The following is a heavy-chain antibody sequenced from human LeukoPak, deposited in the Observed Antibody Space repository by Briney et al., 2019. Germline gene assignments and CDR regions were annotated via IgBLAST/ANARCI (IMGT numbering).Heavy chain of an antibody. CDR3: AQKAPYSPGYSQD. CDR1: GGSITSYY. V-gene: IGHV4-59*01. CDR2: IYHSGTT. Sequence: PSETLSLTCTVSGGSITSYYWTWIRQPPGKGLEWSGYIYHSGTTTYNPSLKSRVSISVDTSKNQFSLKLSSVTAADTPVYYCAQKAPYSPGYSQDWGQGTLVTVSS. J-gene: IGHJ1*01. D-gene: IGHD2-15*01.